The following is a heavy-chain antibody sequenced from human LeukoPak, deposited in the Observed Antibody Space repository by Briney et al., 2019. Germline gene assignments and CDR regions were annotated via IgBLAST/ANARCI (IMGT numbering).Heavy chain of an antibody. J-gene: IGHJ4*02. CDR1: GSSITTSNYY. CDR3: ARNESLLGTTGLNDFFDD. Sequence: PSETLSLTCTVSGSSITTSNYYWAWIRQPPGEGLEWIGTISYSGSTYYNPSLKSRVTISVDTSKSQLSLNLKSVAAADMAVYYCARNESLLGTTGLNDFFDDWGQGSLVTVSS. D-gene: IGHD1-26*01. V-gene: IGHV4-39*01. CDR2: ISYSGST.